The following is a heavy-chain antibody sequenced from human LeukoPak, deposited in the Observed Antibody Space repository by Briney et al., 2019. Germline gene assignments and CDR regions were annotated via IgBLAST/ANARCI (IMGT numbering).Heavy chain of an antibody. CDR1: GASVSTYY. D-gene: IGHD1-26*01. CDR2: IYYSGST. Sequence: SETLSLTCTVSGASVSTYYWSWIRQPPGKGLEWIAYIYYSGSTNYNPSLKSRVTMSVDTSKNQFSLMLSSVTAADTAVYYCARDTGSCYLDYWGQGTLVTVSS. J-gene: IGHJ4*02. CDR3: ARDTGSCYLDY. V-gene: IGHV4-59*02.